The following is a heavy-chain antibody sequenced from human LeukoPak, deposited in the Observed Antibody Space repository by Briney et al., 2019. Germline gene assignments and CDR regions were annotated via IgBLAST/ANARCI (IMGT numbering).Heavy chain of an antibody. V-gene: IGHV4-34*01. CDR1: GESFNVYF. CDR2: INHIGRT. Sequence: SETLSLTCTVYGESFNVYFWSWTRQPPGKGLEWIGEINHIGRTNSDPSVKSRVTMSIDTSKNQFSLKLTSVSAADTAVYYCARGYEGYLDYWGQGTLVTVSS. CDR3: ARGYEGYLDY. J-gene: IGHJ4*02. D-gene: IGHD3-3*01.